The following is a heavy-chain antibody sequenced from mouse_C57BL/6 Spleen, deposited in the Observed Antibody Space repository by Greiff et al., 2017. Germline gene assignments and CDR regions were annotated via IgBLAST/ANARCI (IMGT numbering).Heavy chain of an antibody. Sequence: EVMLVESGGDLVKPGGSLKLSCAASGFTFSSYGMSWVRQTPDKRLEWVATISSGGSYTYYPDSVKGRFTISRDNAKNTLYLQMSSLKSEDTAMYYCARLTTVVAPGFAYWGQGTLVTVSA. D-gene: IGHD1-1*01. J-gene: IGHJ3*01. V-gene: IGHV5-6*01. CDR3: ARLTTVVAPGFAY. CDR2: ISSGGSYT. CDR1: GFTFSSYG.